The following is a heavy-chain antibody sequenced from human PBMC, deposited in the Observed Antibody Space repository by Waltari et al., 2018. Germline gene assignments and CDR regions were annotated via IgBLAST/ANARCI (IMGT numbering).Heavy chain of an antibody. D-gene: IGHD6-19*01. J-gene: IGHJ4*02. Sequence: QLQLQESGPGLVKPSETLSLPCTVSGGSISSSSYYWGWIRQPPGKGLEWIGSIYYSGSTYYNPSLKSRVTITVDTSKNQFSLKLSSVTAADTAVYYCARGSSIAVAGIGYWGQGTLVTVSS. CDR2: IYYSGST. CDR1: GGSISSSSYY. V-gene: IGHV4-39*07. CDR3: ARGSSIAVAGIGY.